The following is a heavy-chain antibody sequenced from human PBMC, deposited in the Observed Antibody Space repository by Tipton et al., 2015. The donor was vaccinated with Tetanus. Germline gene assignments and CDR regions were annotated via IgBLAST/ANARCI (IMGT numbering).Heavy chain of an antibody. CDR1: GGAINSGGYY. J-gene: IGHJ5*02. CDR3: VGRGSGSFYRLFDA. Sequence: TLSLTCSVSGGAINSGGYYYYWIRQAPGKGLEWVSHISGSTNTIDYVDSVKGRFTISRDNAKNSLYLQMNSLTPEDTAVYYCVGRGSGSFYRLFDAWGQGTLVTVSS. V-gene: IGHV3-11*01. D-gene: IGHD1-26*01. CDR2: ISGSTNTI.